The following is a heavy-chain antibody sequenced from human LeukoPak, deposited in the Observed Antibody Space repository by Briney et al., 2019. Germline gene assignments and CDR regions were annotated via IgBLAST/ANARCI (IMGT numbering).Heavy chain of an antibody. CDR3: ARDSPSSTSWGY. CDR2: ISSSNSPI. J-gene: IGHJ4*02. V-gene: IGHV3-48*01. Sequence: GGSLRLSCAASGFTFSKYAMNWVRQAPGKGLEWVSYISSSNSPIYYADSVKGRFTISRDNAKSSLYLQMNSLRAEDTAVYYCARDSPSSTSWGYWGQGTLVTVSS. CDR1: GFTFSKYA. D-gene: IGHD2-2*01.